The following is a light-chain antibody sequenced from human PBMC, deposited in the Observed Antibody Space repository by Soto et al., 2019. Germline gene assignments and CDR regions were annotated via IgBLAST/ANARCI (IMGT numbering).Light chain of an antibody. J-gene: IGLJ1*01. V-gene: IGLV2-14*01. CDR1: GSDVGGYEY. CDR2: EVS. CDR3: ASYTSTYTYV. Sequence: SALTQPASVSGSPGQSITISCTGTGSDVGGYEYVSWYQQHPGKVPKLMIYEVSDRPSGVSTRFSGSKSGNTASLTISGLQAEDEADYYCASYTSTYTYVFGSGTKVTVL.